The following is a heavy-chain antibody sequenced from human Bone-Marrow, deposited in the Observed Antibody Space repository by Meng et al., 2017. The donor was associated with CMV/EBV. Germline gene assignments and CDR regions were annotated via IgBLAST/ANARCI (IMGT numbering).Heavy chain of an antibody. CDR1: GYTFTGYY. Sequence: ASVKVSCKASGYTFTGYYMHWVRQAPGQGLEWMGWINPNSGGTNYAQKFQGRVTMTRDTSISTAYMELSRLRSDYTAVYYCARDRWVGRIAAPADVWGQGTTVTCAS. CDR3: ARDRWVGRIAAPADV. CDR2: INPNSGGT. D-gene: IGHD6-13*01. V-gene: IGHV1-2*02. J-gene: IGHJ6*01.